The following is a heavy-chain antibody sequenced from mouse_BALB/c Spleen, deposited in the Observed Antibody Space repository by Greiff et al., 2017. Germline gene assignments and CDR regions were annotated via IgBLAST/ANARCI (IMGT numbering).Heavy chain of an antibody. J-gene: IGHJ4*01. V-gene: IGHV1-5*01. Sequence: VQLKESGTVLARPGASVKMSCKASGYTFTSYWMHWVKQRPGQGLEWNGAIYPGNSDTSYNQKFKGKAKLTAVTSTSTAYMELSSLTNEDSAVYYCTRRGYYYGSSAMDYWGQGTSVTVSS. CDR3: TRRGYYYGSSAMDY. CDR2: IYPGNSDT. CDR1: GYTFTSYW. D-gene: IGHD1-1*01.